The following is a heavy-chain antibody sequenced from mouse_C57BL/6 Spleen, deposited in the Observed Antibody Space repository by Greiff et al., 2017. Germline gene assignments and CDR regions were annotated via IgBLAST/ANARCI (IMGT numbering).Heavy chain of an antibody. CDR2: ISYSGST. D-gene: IGHD3-2*01. Sequence: EVQLQESGPGMVKPSQSLSLTCTVTGYSITSGYDWHWIRHFPGNKLEWMGYISYSGSTNYNPSLKSRISITHDTSKNHFFLKLNSVTTEDTATYYCARKGDRDYYAMDYWGQGTSVTVSS. CDR1: GYSITSGYD. CDR3: ARKGDRDYYAMDY. V-gene: IGHV3-1*01. J-gene: IGHJ4*01.